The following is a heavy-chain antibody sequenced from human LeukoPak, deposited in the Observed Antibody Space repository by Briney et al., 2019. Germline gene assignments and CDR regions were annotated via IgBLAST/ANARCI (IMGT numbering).Heavy chain of an antibody. CDR1: GGSISSYY. CDR2: IYYSGST. Sequence: SETLSLTCTVSGGSISSYYWSWIRQPPGKGLEWIGYIYYSGSTNYNPSLKSRVTISVDTSRNQFSLKMSSVTAADTAVYYCASSMITWGGVISNWFDPWGQGTLVTVSS. CDR3: ASSMITWGGVISNWFDP. J-gene: IGHJ5*02. V-gene: IGHV4-59*08. D-gene: IGHD3-16*01.